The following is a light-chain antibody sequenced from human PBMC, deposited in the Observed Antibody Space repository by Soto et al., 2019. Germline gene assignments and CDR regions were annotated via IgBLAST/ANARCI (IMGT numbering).Light chain of an antibody. CDR3: QQLNSSPPIT. V-gene: IGKV1-9*01. Sequence: DIQLSQSPSLLSASIGDRVTITCRASQDLDNYLAWYRQTPGEAPKLLIYGAYTLKSGVPRRFSGAGSGTEFSLTISSLQPEDFSIYYCQQLNSSPPITFGQGTRVDIK. CDR2: GAY. CDR1: QDLDNY. J-gene: IGKJ5*01.